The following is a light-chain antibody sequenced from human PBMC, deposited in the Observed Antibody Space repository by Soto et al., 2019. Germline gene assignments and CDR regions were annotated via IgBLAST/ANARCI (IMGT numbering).Light chain of an antibody. CDR1: SSNIGSNT. V-gene: IGLV1-44*01. CDR3: AAWDDSLNGPV. CDR2: SNS. J-gene: IGLJ3*02. Sequence: QSVLTQPPSASGTPGQKVTISCSGSSSNIGSNTVNWYQQLAGTAPKLLIYSNSQRPSGVPDRFSGSKSGTSASLAISGLQSEDEADYYCAAWDDSLNGPVFGGGTKLTAL.